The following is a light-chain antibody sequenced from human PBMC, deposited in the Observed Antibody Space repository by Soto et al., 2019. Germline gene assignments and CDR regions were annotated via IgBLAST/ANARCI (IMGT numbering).Light chain of an antibody. J-gene: IGKJ2*01. CDR2: WAS. CDR1: QSVLYSSNNKNY. Sequence: DIVMTQSPDSLAVSLGERATINCKSSQSVLYSSNNKNYLAWYQQKPGQPPKALFYWASTRESGVPDRFSGSGSGTDFTLTISSLQAEDVAVYYCQQSYGTPYIFGQGTKLEIK. V-gene: IGKV4-1*01. CDR3: QQSYGTPYI.